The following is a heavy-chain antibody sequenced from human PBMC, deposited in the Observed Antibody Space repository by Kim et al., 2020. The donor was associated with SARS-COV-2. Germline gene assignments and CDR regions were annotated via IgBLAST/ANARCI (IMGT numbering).Heavy chain of an antibody. CDR1: GFTFGDYA. CDR2: IRSKAYGGTT. CDR3: RGDYDFWSGYYNSYYYGMDV. D-gene: IGHD3-3*01. Sequence: GGSLRLSCTASGFTFGDYAMSWVRQAPGKGLEWVGFIRSKAYGGTTEYAASVKGRFTISRDDSKSIAYLQMNSLKTEDTAVYYCRGDYDFWSGYYNSYYYGMDVLGQGTTVTVSS. J-gene: IGHJ6*02. V-gene: IGHV3-49*04.